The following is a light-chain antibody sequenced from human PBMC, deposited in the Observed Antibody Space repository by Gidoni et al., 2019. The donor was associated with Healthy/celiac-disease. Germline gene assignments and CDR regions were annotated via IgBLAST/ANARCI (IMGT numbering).Light chain of an antibody. J-gene: IGLJ2*01. V-gene: IGLV3-25*03. CDR2: KDS. CDR1: ALPKQY. CDR3: QSADSSGTHVV. Sequence: YELTQHPTVHVSQAQPARTTCSGDALPKQYAYWYQQQPGQAPVLVINKDSKRPSGIPERFSGSSSGTTVTLTISGVQAEDEADYYCQSADSSGTHVVFGGGTKADRP.